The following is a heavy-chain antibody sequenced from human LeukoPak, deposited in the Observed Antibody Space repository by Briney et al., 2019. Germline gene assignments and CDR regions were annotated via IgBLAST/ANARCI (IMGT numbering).Heavy chain of an antibody. V-gene: IGHV3-53*01. J-gene: IGHJ6*02. Sequence: GGSLRLSCAAPEFTVSSNYMRWVRQAPGKGLEWVSAIYSDGSTYYADSVKGRYSISRDNSKNTLYLQMNSLRVDDTAVYYCARARVYAITGGMDVWGQGTTVTVSS. CDR2: IYSDGST. CDR1: EFTVSSNY. D-gene: IGHD5/OR15-5a*01. CDR3: ARARVYAITGGMDV.